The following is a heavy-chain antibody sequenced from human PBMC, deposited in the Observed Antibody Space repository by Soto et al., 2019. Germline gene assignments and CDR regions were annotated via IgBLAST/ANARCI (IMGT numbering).Heavy chain of an antibody. J-gene: IGHJ4*02. CDR1: GGSISSGTYS. CDR3: ARASGYCSGGTCFPFDY. D-gene: IGHD2-15*01. V-gene: IGHV4-30-2*01. Sequence: PSETLSLTCDVSGGSISSGTYSWNWIRQPPGKGLEWIGYIYHSGSFYYNPSLKSRVTISIDRSKNQFSLNLDSVTAADTAVYYCARASGYCSGGTCFPFDYWGRGTPVTVSS. CDR2: IYHSGSF.